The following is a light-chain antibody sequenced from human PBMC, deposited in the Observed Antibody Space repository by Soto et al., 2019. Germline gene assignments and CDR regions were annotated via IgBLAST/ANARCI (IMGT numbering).Light chain of an antibody. CDR2: DVS. V-gene: IGLV2-14*01. Sequence: QSVLTQPASVSGSPGQSITISCTRTSSDVGGYNYVSWYQQHPAKAPKLMIYDVSIRPSGISDRFSGSKSGNTASLTISGLQAEDEADYYCSSYTSTSTFVFGSGTKVTVL. CDR1: SSDVGGYNY. CDR3: SSYTSTSTFV. J-gene: IGLJ1*01.